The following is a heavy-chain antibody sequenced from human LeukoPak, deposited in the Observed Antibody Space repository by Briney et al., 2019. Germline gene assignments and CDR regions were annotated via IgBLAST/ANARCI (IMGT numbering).Heavy chain of an antibody. CDR1: GFTLSSYW. J-gene: IGHJ4*02. V-gene: IGHV3-7*01. CDR3: ARNQRRLDY. Sequence: GGSLRLSCAASGFTLSSYWMSWVRQAPGKGLELVANIKQDGSEKYYVDSVKGRFTISRDNAKNSLYLQMNSLRAEDTAVYYCARNQRRLDYWGQGTLVTVSS. D-gene: IGHD1-14*01. CDR2: IKQDGSEK.